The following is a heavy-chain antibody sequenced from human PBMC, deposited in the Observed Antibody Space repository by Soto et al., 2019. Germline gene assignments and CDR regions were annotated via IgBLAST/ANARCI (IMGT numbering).Heavy chain of an antibody. CDR1: GFTFSSYA. CDR2: ISGSGGGT. Sequence: PGGSLRLSCAASGFTFSSYAMIWVRQAPGKGLEWVSSISGSGGGTSYADSVKGRFTISRDNAKNSLYLQMNSLRAEDTAVYYCARDLVRDYWGHGTLVTVSS. CDR3: ARDLVRDY. V-gene: IGHV3-23*01. J-gene: IGHJ4*01.